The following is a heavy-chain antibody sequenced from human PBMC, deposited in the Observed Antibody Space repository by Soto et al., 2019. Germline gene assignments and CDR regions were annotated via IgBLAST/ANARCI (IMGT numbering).Heavy chain of an antibody. CDR3: ARDRSRIAVAGYYYYYGMDV. V-gene: IGHV1-2*04. J-gene: IGHJ6*02. D-gene: IGHD6-19*01. Sequence: ASVKVSCKASGYTFTGYYMHWVRQAPGQGLEWMGWINPNSGGTNYAQKFQGWVTMTRDTSISTAYMELSRLRSDDTAVYYCARDRSRIAVAGYYYYYGMDVWGQGTTVTVSS. CDR2: INPNSGGT. CDR1: GYTFTGYY.